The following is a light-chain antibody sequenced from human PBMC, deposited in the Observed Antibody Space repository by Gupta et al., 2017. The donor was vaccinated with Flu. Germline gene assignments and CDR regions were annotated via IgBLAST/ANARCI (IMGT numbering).Light chain of an antibody. Sequence: QSALTQPASVSGSPGQSITISCSGASSDVGAYNYDSWYQQHPGKAPKLMIYEVSNRPSGVSNRFSGSKSGNTASLTISGLQAEDEADYYCSSYTSRSTYVFGTGTKVNVL. J-gene: IGLJ1*01. V-gene: IGLV2-14*01. CDR1: SSDVGAYNY. CDR3: SSYTSRSTYV. CDR2: EVS.